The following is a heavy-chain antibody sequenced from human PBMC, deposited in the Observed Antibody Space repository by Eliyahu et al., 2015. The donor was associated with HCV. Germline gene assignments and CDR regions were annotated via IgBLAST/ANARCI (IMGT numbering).Heavy chain of an antibody. J-gene: IGHJ6*02. V-gene: IGHV2-5*01. D-gene: IGHD7-27*01. Sequence: QITLKESGPTLVKPTQTLTLTCTFSGFSLSTSXVGVGWIRQPPGKALEWLALIYWNDDKRYSPSLKSRLTITKDTSKNQVVLTMTNMDPVDTATYYCAHTPRLGNYYYYYYGMDVWGQGTTVTVSS. CDR2: IYWNDDK. CDR3: AHTPRLGNYYYYYYGMDV. CDR1: GFSLSTSXVG.